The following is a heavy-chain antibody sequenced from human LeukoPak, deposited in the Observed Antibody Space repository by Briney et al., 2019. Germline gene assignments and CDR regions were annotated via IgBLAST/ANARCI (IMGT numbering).Heavy chain of an antibody. CDR2: MNPNSGNT. Sequence: ASVKVSCKASGYTFTSYDINWVRQATGQGLEWMGWMNPNSGNTGYAQKIQGRVTMTRNTSISTAYMELSSLRSEDTAVYYCATQITIFGVVIHLPFDYWGQGTLVTVSS. J-gene: IGHJ4*02. CDR3: ATQITIFGVVIHLPFDY. V-gene: IGHV1-8*01. D-gene: IGHD3-3*01. CDR1: GYTFTSYD.